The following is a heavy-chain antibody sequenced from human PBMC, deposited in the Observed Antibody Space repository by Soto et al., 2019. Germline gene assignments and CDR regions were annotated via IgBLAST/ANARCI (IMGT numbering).Heavy chain of an antibody. CDR2: IVVGSGNT. Sequence: ASVKVSCKASGFTFTSSAMQWVRQARGQRLEWIGWIVVGSGNTNYAQKFQERVTITRDMSTSTAYMELSSLRSEETAVYYCAAGYCSSTSCPHNYYYYYMDVWGKGTTVTVSS. CDR1: GFTFTSSA. CDR3: AAGYCSSTSCPHNYYYYYMDV. J-gene: IGHJ6*03. V-gene: IGHV1-58*02. D-gene: IGHD2-2*01.